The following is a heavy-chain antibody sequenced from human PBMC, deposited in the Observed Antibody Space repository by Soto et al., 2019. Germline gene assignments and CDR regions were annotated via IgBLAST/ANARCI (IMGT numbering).Heavy chain of an antibody. CDR3: AGRDSSGYYVFPY. D-gene: IGHD3-22*01. CDR2: INHSGST. V-gene: IGHV4-34*01. CDR1: GGSFSGYY. Sequence: SETLSLTCAVYGGSFSGYYWSWIRQPPGKGLEWIGEINHSGSTNYNPSLKSRVTISVDTSKNQFSLKLSSVTAADTAVYYCAGRDSSGYYVFPYWGQGTLVTVSS. J-gene: IGHJ4*02.